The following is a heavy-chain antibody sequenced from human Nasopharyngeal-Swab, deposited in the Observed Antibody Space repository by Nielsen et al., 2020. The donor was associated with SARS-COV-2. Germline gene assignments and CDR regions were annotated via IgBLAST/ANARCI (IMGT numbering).Heavy chain of an antibody. CDR2: IGAYNGNT. D-gene: IGHD2-8*02. Sequence: ASVKVSCKASGYIFTSYDISWVRQARGQGLEWMGWIGAYNGNTNYAQKFQDRVTMTTDTSTSTVYMELRSLRAEDTAIFYCTKRPSTSGPYYWGPGTLVTVSS. J-gene: IGHJ4*02. CDR3: TKRPSTSGPYY. CDR1: GYIFTSYD. V-gene: IGHV1-18*01.